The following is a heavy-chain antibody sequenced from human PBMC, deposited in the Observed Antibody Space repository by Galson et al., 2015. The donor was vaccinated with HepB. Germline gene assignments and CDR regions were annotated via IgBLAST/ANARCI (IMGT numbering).Heavy chain of an antibody. CDR3: ARYYYGSGSYFGYYGMDV. CDR2: IDPSDSYT. J-gene: IGHJ6*02. CDR1: GYSFTSYW. Sequence: QSGAEVKKPGESLRISCKGSGYSFTSYWISWVRQMPGKGLEWMGRIDPSDSYTNYSPSFQGHVTISADKSISTAYLQWSSLKASDTAMYYCARYYYGSGSYFGYYGMDVWGQGTTVTVSS. V-gene: IGHV5-10-1*01. D-gene: IGHD3-10*01.